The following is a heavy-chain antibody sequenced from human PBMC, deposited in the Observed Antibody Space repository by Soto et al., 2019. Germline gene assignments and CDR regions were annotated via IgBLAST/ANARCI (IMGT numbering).Heavy chain of an antibody. CDR3: ARQDVEGYSFSFDY. D-gene: IGHD5-18*01. CDR2: IYPGDSDT. CDR1: GYSFTGYW. Sequence: PGESQRISYKGSGYSFTGYWVGWVRQMPGKGLEWMGIIYPGDSDTRYSPSFQGQVTISADKSISTAYLQWSSLKASDTAMYYCARQDVEGYSFSFDYWGQGTLVTVSS. J-gene: IGHJ4*02. V-gene: IGHV5-51*01.